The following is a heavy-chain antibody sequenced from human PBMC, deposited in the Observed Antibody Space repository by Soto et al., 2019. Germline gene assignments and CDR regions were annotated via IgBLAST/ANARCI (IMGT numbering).Heavy chain of an antibody. D-gene: IGHD6-19*01. CDR1: GFTFSSYA. V-gene: IGHV3-21*01. CDR3: ARDLAVASNI. Sequence: EGHFVESGGGLVKPGGSLKLSCEAFGFTFSSYAMNWVRQAPEEGLEWLSSISSSSSSRHYGDSGKGRFTISRDNAKNAMFLQMNRLRAEDTAVYYCARDLAVASNIWVQEILVTGSS. CDR2: ISSSSSSR. J-gene: IGHJ4*02.